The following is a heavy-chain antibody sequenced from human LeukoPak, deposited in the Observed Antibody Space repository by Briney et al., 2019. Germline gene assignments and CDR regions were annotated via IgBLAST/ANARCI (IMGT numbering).Heavy chain of an antibody. CDR2: ISAYNGNT. D-gene: IGHD2-15*01. J-gene: IGHJ1*01. Sequence: ASVKVFCKASGGTFSSYAISWVRQAPGQGLEWMGWISAYNGNTNYAQKLQGRVTMTTDTSTSTANMELKSLRSDDTAVYYCAKDQGWCRGGNCYPQHWGQGTLVTVSS. CDR1: GGTFSSYA. CDR3: AKDQGWCRGGNCYPQH. V-gene: IGHV1-18*01.